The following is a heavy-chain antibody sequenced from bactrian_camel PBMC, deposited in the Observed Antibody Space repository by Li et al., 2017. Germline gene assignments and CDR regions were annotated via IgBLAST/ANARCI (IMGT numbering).Heavy chain of an antibody. J-gene: IGHJ6*01. D-gene: IGHD3*01. V-gene: IGHV3S40*01. Sequence: VQLVWSGGGSVQAGGSLRLSCAASGFTYRHYCMGWFRQVPGKEREGVAALYAGVGGTYYADSVKGRFTISQDSAKNTVYLQMNNMKPENTAVYYCARDPLSILIRIRAGLVPKHCKTDFGYWGQGTQVTVS. CDR1: GFTYRHYC. CDR3: ARDPLSILIRIRAGLVPKHCKTDFGY. CDR2: LYAGVGGT.